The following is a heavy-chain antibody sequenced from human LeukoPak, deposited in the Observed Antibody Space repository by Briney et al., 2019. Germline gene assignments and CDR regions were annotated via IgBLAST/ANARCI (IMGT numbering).Heavy chain of an antibody. CDR2: IKQDGSVT. V-gene: IGHV3-7*01. J-gene: IGHJ5*02. D-gene: IGHD6-13*01. CDR1: GFTFSSYW. CDR3: ARDREFSSSSLFAS. Sequence: GGSLRLPCAVSGFTFSSYWMSWVRQAPGKGLEWVANIKQDGSVTHYVDSVKGRFTISRDNAKNSLYLQMNSLRAEDTAAYYCARDREFSSSSLFASWGQGTLVTVSS.